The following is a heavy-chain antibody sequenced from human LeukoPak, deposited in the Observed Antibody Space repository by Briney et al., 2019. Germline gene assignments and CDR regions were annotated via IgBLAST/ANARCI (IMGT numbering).Heavy chain of an antibody. CDR2: IYHSGST. CDR3: ARGDYGGYYFDY. V-gene: IGHV4-30-2*01. CDR1: GGSISSGGYP. J-gene: IGHJ4*02. D-gene: IGHD4-17*01. Sequence: IPSRTLSLTCAVSGGSISSGGYPWSWIRQPPGKGLEWIGYIYHSGSTYYNPSLKSRVTISVDRSKNQFSLKLSSVTAADTAVYYCARGDYGGYYFDYWGQGTLVTVSS.